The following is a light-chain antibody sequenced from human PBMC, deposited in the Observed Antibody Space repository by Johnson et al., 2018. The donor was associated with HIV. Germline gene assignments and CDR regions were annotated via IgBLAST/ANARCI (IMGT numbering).Light chain of an antibody. V-gene: IGLV1-51*01. CDR3: GTWDSRLSTGHV. J-gene: IGLJ1*01. CDR2: DNN. CDR1: SCDIGNNY. Sequence: QSVLTQPPSVSAAPGQKVTISCSGSSCDIGNNYVSWHHQLPGTAPKLLICDNNKRHSGIPDRISGTKSGTSAILGITGRQTGDEADYHCGTWDSRLSTGHVFEPGTKVTVL.